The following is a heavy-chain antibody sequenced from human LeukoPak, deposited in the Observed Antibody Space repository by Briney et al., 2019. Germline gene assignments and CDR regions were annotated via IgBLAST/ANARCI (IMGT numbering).Heavy chain of an antibody. J-gene: IGHJ4*02. D-gene: IGHD6-19*01. CDR1: GGSISSGGYY. CDR2: IYHSGST. CDR3: AREVRSGLADY. V-gene: IGHV4-30-2*01. Sequence: SETMSLTCTVSGGSISSGGYYWSWIRQPPGKGLEWIGYIYHSGSTYYNPSLKSRVTISVDRSKNQFSLKLSSVTAADTAVYYCAREVRSGLADYWGQGTLVTVSS.